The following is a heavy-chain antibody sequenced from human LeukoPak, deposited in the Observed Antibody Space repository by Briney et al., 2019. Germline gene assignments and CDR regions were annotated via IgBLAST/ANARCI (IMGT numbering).Heavy chain of an antibody. D-gene: IGHD3-16*01. V-gene: IGHV3-23*01. Sequence: PGGSLRLSCAASGFTFSSYAMSWVRQAPGKGLEWVSAISGSGGSTYYADSVKGRFTISRDNSKNTLYLQMNSLRAEDTAVYYCAKNPFYDYVWGSSSDYWGQGTLVTVSS. J-gene: IGHJ4*02. CDR2: ISGSGGST. CDR3: AKNPFYDYVWGSSSDY. CDR1: GFTFSSYA.